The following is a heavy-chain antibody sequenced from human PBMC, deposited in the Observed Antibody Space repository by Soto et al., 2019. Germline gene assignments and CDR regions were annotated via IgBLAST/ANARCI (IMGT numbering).Heavy chain of an antibody. Sequence: EVQLLESGGGLVQPGGSLRLSCAASGFIFSSYAMSWVRQAPGKGLEWVSTISGSGGSTYYADSVKGRFPISRDNSKNTLSLQMNSLRAEATAVYYCAKGVATIGEAYFDYWGQGTLVTVSS. CDR3: AKGVATIGEAYFDY. D-gene: IGHD5-12*01. V-gene: IGHV3-23*01. J-gene: IGHJ4*02. CDR1: GFIFSSYA. CDR2: ISGSGGST.